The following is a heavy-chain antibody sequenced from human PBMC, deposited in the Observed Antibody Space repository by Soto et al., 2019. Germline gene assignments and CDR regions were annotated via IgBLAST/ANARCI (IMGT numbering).Heavy chain of an antibody. V-gene: IGHV4-61*01. Sequence: QVQLQESGPGLVKPSETLSLTCTVSGGSVSSGSYYWSWIRQPPGKGLEWIGYIYYSGSTNYNPSLKSRVPLSVDTSKHQFSLKVSSGTAADTAVYYCARGMASLRLGELSPDPLDAFDIWGQGTMVTVSS. CDR2: IYYSGST. CDR1: GGSVSSGSYY. CDR3: ARGMASLRLGELSPDPLDAFDI. D-gene: IGHD3-16*02. J-gene: IGHJ3*02.